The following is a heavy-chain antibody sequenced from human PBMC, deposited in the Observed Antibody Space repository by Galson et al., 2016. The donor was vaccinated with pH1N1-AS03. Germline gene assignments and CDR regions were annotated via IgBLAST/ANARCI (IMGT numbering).Heavy chain of an antibody. CDR2: IYPGDSDT. CDR3: ARRVSYTGSYPLDY. CDR1: GYKFTNYW. V-gene: IGHV5-51*01. Sequence: QSGAEVKKPGESLKISCKGSGYKFTNYWTGWVRQMPGQGLEWMGSIYPGDSDTRYSPPFQGQVTISADKSISTAYLQWSSLKASDTAMYYCARRVSYTGSYPLDYWGQGTLVTVSS. J-gene: IGHJ4*02. D-gene: IGHD1-26*01.